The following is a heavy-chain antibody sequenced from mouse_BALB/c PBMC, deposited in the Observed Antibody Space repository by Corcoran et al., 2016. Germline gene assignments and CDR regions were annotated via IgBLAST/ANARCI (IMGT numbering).Heavy chain of an antibody. CDR2: INPYNDGT. CDR1: GYTFTSYV. Sequence: EVQLQQSGPELVKPGASVKMSCKASGYTFTSYVMHWVKQKPGQGLEWIGYINPYNDGTKYNEKFKGKATLTSDKSSSTAYMELSSLTSEDSAGYYCARGGNSYAMDYGGQGTSVTVSS. J-gene: IGHJ4*01. V-gene: IGHV1S136*01. D-gene: IGHD2-1*01. CDR3: ARGGNSYAMDY.